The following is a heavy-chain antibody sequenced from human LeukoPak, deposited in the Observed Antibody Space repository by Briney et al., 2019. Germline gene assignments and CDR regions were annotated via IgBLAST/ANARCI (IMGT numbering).Heavy chain of an antibody. CDR1: GFTFSSYW. J-gene: IGHJ4*02. D-gene: IGHD3-10*01. Sequence: GGSLRLSCAASGFTFSSYWMHWVRQAPGKGLEWVSRMDPDGRTIDYADSVKGRFTISSDNSKNTLYLQLNSLRGEDTAIYYCARDSTYYYESGSSGPHYFDNWGQGTLVTVSS. CDR3: ARDSTYYYESGSSGPHYFDN. V-gene: IGHV3-74*01. CDR2: MDPDGRTI.